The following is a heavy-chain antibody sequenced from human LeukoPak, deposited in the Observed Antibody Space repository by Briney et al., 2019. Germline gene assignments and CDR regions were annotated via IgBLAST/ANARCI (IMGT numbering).Heavy chain of an antibody. CDR1: EFTFSNYG. Sequence: PGGSLRLSCAASEFTFSNYGMSWVRQAPGKGKGLEWVSGISGGGGGTYYADSVKGRFTISRDDSKNRLYLQMNSLRAGDTAVYYCAKGRYTSGRNFDHWGQGTLVTVSS. J-gene: IGHJ4*02. CDR3: AKGRYTSGRNFDH. D-gene: IGHD6-19*01. CDR2: ISGGGGGT. V-gene: IGHV3-23*01.